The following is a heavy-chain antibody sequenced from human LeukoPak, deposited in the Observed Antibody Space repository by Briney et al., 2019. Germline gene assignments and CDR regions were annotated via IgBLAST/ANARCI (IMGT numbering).Heavy chain of an antibody. D-gene: IGHD3-16*01. CDR3: ARAFQTLSNYYYMDV. V-gene: IGHV4-59*01. CDR1: GGSISSYY. CDR2: IYYSGST. J-gene: IGHJ6*03. Sequence: PSETLSLTCTVSGGSISSYYWSWIRQPPGKGLEWIGYIYYSGSTNYNPSLKSRVTISVDTSKNQFSLKLSSVTAADTAVYYCARAFQTLSNYYYMDVWGKGTTVTVSS.